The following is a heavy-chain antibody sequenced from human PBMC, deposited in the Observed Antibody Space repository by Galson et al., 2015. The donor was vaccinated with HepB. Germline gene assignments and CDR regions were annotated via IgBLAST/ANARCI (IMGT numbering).Heavy chain of an antibody. CDR2: ISYDGSNK. Sequence: SLRLSCAASGFTFSSYAMHWVRQAPGKGLEWVAVISYDGSNKYYADSVKGRFTISRDNSKNTLYLQMNSLRAEDTAVYYCARTTQRYCSSTSCFYFDYWGQGTLVTVSS. CDR1: GFTFSSYA. CDR3: ARTTQRYCSSTSCFYFDY. J-gene: IGHJ4*02. V-gene: IGHV3-30*04. D-gene: IGHD2-2*01.